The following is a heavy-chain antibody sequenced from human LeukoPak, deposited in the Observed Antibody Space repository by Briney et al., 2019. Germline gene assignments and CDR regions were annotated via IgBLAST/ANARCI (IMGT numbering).Heavy chain of an antibody. CDR1: GGSFSGYY. J-gene: IGHJ4*02. D-gene: IGHD2-2*01. CDR2: INHSGSI. Sequence: SETLSLTCAVYGGSFSGYYWSWIRQPPGKGLEWIGEINHSGSINYNPSLKSRVTISVDTSKNQFSLKLSSVTAADTAVYYCARVMGRYCSSTSCYVDYWGQGTLVTVSS. CDR3: ARVMGRYCSSTSCYVDY. V-gene: IGHV4-34*01.